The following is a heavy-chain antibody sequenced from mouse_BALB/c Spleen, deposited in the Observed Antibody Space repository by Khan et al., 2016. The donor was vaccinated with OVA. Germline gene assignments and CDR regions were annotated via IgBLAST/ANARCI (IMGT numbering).Heavy chain of an antibody. Sequence: DLVKPGASVKLSCKASGYTFTSYWINWIKQRPGQGLEWIGRIVPGSDSTYYNEMFKGKATLTVDTSSSTAYIQLSSLSSEDSADYSCARAMGGKVPLDYWGQGTTLTVSS. V-gene: IGHV1S41*01. CDR3: ARAMGGKVPLDY. CDR2: IVPGSDST. CDR1: GYTFTSYW. D-gene: IGHD1-1*02. J-gene: IGHJ2*01.